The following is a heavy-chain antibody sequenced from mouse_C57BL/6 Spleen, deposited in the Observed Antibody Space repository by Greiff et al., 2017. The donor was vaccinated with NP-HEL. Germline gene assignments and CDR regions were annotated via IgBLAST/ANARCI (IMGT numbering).Heavy chain of an antibody. CDR2: IDPSDSET. Sequence: QVQLQQPGAELVRPGSSVKLSCKASGYTFTSYWMHWVKQRPIQGLEWIGNIDPSDSETHYNQKFKDKATLTVDKSSSTAYMQLSSLTSEDSAVYYCARDYYGSEAWFAYWGQGNLVTVSA. CDR3: ARDYYGSEAWFAY. CDR1: GYTFTSYW. D-gene: IGHD1-1*01. V-gene: IGHV1-52*01. J-gene: IGHJ3*01.